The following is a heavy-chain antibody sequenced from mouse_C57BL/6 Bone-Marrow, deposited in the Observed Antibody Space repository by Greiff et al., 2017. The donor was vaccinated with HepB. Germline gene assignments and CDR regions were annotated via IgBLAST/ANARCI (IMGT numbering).Heavy chain of an antibody. Sequence: EVQGVESGGDLVKPGGSLKLSCAASGFTFSSYGMSWVRQTPDKRLEWVATISSGGSYTYYPDSVKGRFTISRDNAKNTLYLQMSSLKSEDTAMYYCARYEYDQYFDYWGQGTTLTVSS. V-gene: IGHV5-6*01. CDR2: ISSGGSYT. CDR3: ARYEYDQYFDY. CDR1: GFTFSSYG. D-gene: IGHD2-4*01. J-gene: IGHJ2*01.